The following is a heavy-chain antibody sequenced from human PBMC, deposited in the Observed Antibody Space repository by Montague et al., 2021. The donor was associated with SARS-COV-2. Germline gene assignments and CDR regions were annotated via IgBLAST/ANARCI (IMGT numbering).Heavy chain of an antibody. Sequence: CAISGDSVSSNSLGWNWITHSPPRRLDCLGRTYYRSKWYSDYASSVRGRLTVNPDASKNEFSLELNYVTPEDTAVYYCVRYSGWFYFDFWGQGTLVTVSS. J-gene: IGHJ4*02. CDR2: TYYRSKWYS. V-gene: IGHV6-1*01. D-gene: IGHD6-19*01. CDR1: GDSVSSNSLG. CDR3: VRYSGWFYFDF.